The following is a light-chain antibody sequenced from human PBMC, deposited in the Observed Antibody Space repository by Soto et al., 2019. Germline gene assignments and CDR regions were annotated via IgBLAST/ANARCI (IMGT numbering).Light chain of an antibody. J-gene: IGLJ1*01. CDR1: SSDVGGYNY. CDR2: DVS. V-gene: IGLV2-14*01. Sequence: QSALTQPASVSGSPGQSITISCTGTSSDVGGYNYVSWYQQHPGKAPKLMIYDVSNRPSGVSNRFSGSKSGNTASLTISGLQAEDEAGYYCSSYTSSSASYVFGTGTKLTVL. CDR3: SSYTSSSASYV.